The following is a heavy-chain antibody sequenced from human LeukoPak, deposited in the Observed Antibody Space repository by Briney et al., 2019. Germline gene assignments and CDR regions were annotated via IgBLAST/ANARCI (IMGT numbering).Heavy chain of an antibody. J-gene: IGHJ6*03. Sequence: ASETLSLTCTVAGGSISSHYWSWLRQPPGKGLEWVGYIYYSGSTNYNPSLKSRVTISVDTSKNQFSLKLSSVTAADTAVYYCARRRAPYYDFWTGWNYYYYMDVWGKGTTVTVSS. CDR1: GGSISSHY. D-gene: IGHD3-3*01. CDR3: ARRRAPYYDFWTGWNYYYYMDV. V-gene: IGHV4-59*11. CDR2: IYYSGST.